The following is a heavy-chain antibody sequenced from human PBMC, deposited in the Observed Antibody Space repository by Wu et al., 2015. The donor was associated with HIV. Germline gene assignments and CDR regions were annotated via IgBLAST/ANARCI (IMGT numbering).Heavy chain of an antibody. D-gene: IGHD2-8*01. Sequence: QVQLVQSGAEVKKPGSSVKVSCKASGGSFSRSGISWVRQAPGQGLEWMGGIIPIFGTANYAQKFQGRVTITADESTSTAYMELSSLRSEDTAVYYCARDLRTNVPGIPIWGQGTLVTVSS. J-gene: IGHJ4*02. CDR3: ARDLRTNVPGIPI. CDR1: GGSFSRSG. CDR2: IIPIFGTA. V-gene: IGHV1-69*13.